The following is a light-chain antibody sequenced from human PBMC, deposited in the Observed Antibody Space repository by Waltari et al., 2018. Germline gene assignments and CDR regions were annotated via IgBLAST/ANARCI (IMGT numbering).Light chain of an antibody. CDR3: SSYTDSRPL. CDR2: NVF. CDR1: SSDIGAYDF. V-gene: IGLV2-14*03. J-gene: IGLJ2*01. Sequence: QPALTQPASVSGSPGQSITIPCTGTSSDIGAYDFVSWYQQHPGRAPKLMIYNVFTRPSGVSSRFSGSKSGNTASLTISGLQAEDEADYFCSSYTDSRPLFGGGTKVTVL.